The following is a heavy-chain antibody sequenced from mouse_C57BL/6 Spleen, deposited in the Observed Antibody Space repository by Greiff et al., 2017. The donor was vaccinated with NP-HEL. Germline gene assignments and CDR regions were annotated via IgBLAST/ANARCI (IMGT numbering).Heavy chain of an antibody. CDR3: AGSTMITTKYFDV. J-gene: IGHJ1*03. CDR2: INPYNGGT. V-gene: IGHV1-19*01. Sequence: VQLQQSGPVLVKPGASVKMSCKASGYTFTDYYMNWVKQSHGKSLEWIGVINPYNGGTSYNQEFKGKATLTVDKSSSTAYMELNSLTSEDSAVYYCAGSTMITTKYFDVWGTGTTVTVSS. CDR1: GYTFTDYY. D-gene: IGHD2-4*01.